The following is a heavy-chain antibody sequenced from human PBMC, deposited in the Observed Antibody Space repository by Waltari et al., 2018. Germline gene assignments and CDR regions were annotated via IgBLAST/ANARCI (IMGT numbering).Heavy chain of an antibody. D-gene: IGHD3-9*01. CDR2: IKMDGSTT. Sequence: DVQLVESGGGLVQPGGSLRLSCAASGFTFSNYWMHWVRQAPGKGLVWVSRIKMDGSTTEYAGSVKGRFTISRDNAKNTLYLQMNSLRTEDTAVYYCVKVGILAGYNYGIDVWGQGTTVTVSS. J-gene: IGHJ6*02. CDR3: VKVGILAGYNYGIDV. CDR1: GFTFSNYW. V-gene: IGHV3-74*03.